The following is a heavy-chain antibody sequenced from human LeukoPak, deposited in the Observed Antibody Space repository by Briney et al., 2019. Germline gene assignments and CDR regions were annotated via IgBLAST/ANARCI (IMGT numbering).Heavy chain of an antibody. J-gene: IGHJ3*02. CDR2: IKQDGSEK. CDR3: AREPASARGYSGYDADAFDI. Sequence: PGGSLRLSCAASGFTFSSYWMSWVRQAPGKGLEWVANIKQDGSEKYYMDSVKGRFNISRDNAKNSLYLQMNSLRAEDTAVYYCAREPASARGYSGYDADAFDIWGQGTMVTVSS. D-gene: IGHD5-12*01. V-gene: IGHV3-7*01. CDR1: GFTFSSYW.